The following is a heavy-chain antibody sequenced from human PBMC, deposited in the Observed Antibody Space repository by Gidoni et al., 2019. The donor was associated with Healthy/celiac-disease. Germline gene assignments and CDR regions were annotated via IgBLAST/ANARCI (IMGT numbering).Heavy chain of an antibody. J-gene: IGHJ4*02. CDR2: IYYSGST. V-gene: IGHV4-39*01. CDR1: GGSISSSSYY. D-gene: IGHD3-22*01. Sequence: QLQLQESGPGLVKPSATLSLTCTVSGGSISSSSYYWGWIRQPPGKGLEWIGSIYYSGSTYYNPSLKSRVTISVDTSKNQFSLKLSSVTAADTAVYYCARQLGAMIVVVITPGGFDYWGQGTLVTVSS. CDR3: ARQLGAMIVVVITPGGFDY.